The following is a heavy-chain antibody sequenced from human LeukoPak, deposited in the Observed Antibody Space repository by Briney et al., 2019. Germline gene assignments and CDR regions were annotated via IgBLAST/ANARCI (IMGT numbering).Heavy chain of an antibody. Sequence: GGSLRLSCAASGFTVSSNYMSWVRQAPGKGLEWVSVIYSGGSTYYVDSVKGRFTISRDNSKNTLYLQTNSLRAEDTAVYYCASTMVRGVTYFDYWGQGTLVTVSS. CDR2: IYSGGST. CDR1: GFTVSSNY. J-gene: IGHJ4*02. CDR3: ASTMVRGVTYFDY. D-gene: IGHD3-10*01. V-gene: IGHV3-53*01.